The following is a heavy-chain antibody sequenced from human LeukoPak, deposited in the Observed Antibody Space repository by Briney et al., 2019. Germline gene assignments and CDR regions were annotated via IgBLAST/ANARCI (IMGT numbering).Heavy chain of an antibody. V-gene: IGHV4-39*01. CDR1: GGSISSSSYY. CDR3: ARRMWFGELYYFDY. Sequence: KASETLSLTCTVSGGSISSSSYYWGWIRQPPGKGLEWIGSIYYSGSTYYNPSLKSRVTISVDTSKNQFSLKLCSVTAADTAVYYCARRMWFGELYYFDYWGQGTLVTVSS. D-gene: IGHD3-10*01. J-gene: IGHJ4*02. CDR2: IYYSGST.